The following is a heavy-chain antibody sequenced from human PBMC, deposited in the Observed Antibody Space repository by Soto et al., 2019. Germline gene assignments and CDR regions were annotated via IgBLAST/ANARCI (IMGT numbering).Heavy chain of an antibody. CDR3: ALGVYRAFGI. Sequence: LSLTCTVSGVSVRNYNWSWIRQPPGKGLEWIGYLTHSGSTTYSPSLTSRVNMSLDTSSNQFSLKLTSVTAADTALYFCALGVYRAFGIWGQGTMVTVSS. CDR2: LTHSGST. D-gene: IGHD2-8*01. J-gene: IGHJ3*02. V-gene: IGHV4-59*02. CDR1: GVSVRNYN.